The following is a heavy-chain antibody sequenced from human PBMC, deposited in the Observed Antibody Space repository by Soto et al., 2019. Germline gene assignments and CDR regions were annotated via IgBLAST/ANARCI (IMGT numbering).Heavy chain of an antibody. V-gene: IGHV1-69*13. J-gene: IGHJ3*02. CDR2: IIPIFGTA. D-gene: IGHD3-22*01. CDR3: ARAVFTMIVVVITGAFDI. CDR1: GGTFSSYA. Sequence: EASVKVSCKASGGTFSSYAISWVRQAPGQGLEWMGGIIPIFGTANYAQKFQGRVTITADESTSTAYMELSSLRSEDTAVYYCARAVFTMIVVVITGAFDIWGQGTMVTVSS.